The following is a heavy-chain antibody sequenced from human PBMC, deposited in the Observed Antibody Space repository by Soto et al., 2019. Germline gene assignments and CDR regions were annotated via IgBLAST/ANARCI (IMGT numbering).Heavy chain of an antibody. CDR3: ARSFGELLYMPYYYYGMDV. J-gene: IGHJ6*02. Sequence: LSLTCTVSGCSISSGGYYWSWIRQHPGKGLEWIGYIYYSGSTYYNPSLKSRVTISVDTSKNQFSLKLSSVTAADTAVYYCARSFGELLYMPYYYYGMDVWGQGTTVTVSS. CDR1: GCSISSGGYY. CDR2: IYYSGST. D-gene: IGHD3-10*01. V-gene: IGHV4-31*03.